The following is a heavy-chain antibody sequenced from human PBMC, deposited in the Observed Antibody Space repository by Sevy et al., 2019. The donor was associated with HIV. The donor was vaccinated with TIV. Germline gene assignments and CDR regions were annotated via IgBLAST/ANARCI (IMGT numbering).Heavy chain of an antibody. Sequence: GGSLRLSCVTSEFTFDDHGRHWVREIPGKGLEWVSGVSWNGRSLGYADTVKGRFIISRDNAKKSVSLQMNSLRTEDTALYYCARDAGTGGSYMGYYFGMDVWGQGITVTVSS. D-gene: IGHD3-10*01. V-gene: IGHV3-9*01. CDR3: ARDAGTGGSYMGYYFGMDV. J-gene: IGHJ6*02. CDR2: VSWNGRSL. CDR1: EFTFDDHG.